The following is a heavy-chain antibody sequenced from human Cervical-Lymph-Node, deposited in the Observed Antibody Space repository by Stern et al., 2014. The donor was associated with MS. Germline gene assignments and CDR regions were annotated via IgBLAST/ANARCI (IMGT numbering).Heavy chain of an antibody. Sequence: EVQLVESGGGLVQPGGSLRLSCAASGFTFSDHYMDWVRQTPGKGLEWVGRIKNKANSYVTDYAASVKGRFTISRDDSKNSLYLQMNSLETDDTAVYYCTRIQLMAGYYKSSGDYWGQGTLVTVSS. CDR2: IKNKANSYVT. CDR1: GFTFSDHY. CDR3: TRIQLMAGYYKSSGDY. J-gene: IGHJ4*02. D-gene: IGHD3-9*01. V-gene: IGHV3-72*01.